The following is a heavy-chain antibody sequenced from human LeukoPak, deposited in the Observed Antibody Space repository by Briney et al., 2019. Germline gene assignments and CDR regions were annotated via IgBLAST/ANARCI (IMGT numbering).Heavy chain of an antibody. CDR1: GGSINNYY. Sequence: SETLSLTCAVSGGSINNYYWSWIRQPPGKGLEWLGYIYYSGNTNYNPSLKSRVTISVDTSKNQFSLKLSSVTAADTAVYYCARHRSNCSGGSCYLEDAFDNWGQGTMVTVSS. V-gene: IGHV4-59*08. J-gene: IGHJ3*02. D-gene: IGHD2-15*01. CDR2: IYYSGNT. CDR3: ARHRSNCSGGSCYLEDAFDN.